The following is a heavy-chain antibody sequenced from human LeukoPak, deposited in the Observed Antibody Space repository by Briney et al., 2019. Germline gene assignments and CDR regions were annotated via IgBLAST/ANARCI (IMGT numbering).Heavy chain of an antibody. Sequence: PGGSLRLSCTASGFTFGDYAMSWFRQAPGKGLEWVGFIRSKAYGGTTECAASVKGRFTISRDDSKSIAYLQMNSLKTEDTAVYYCTRGWVGYCSSTSCRGIFDYWGQGTLVTVSS. CDR2: IRSKAYGGTT. CDR3: TRGWVGYCSSTSCRGIFDY. CDR1: GFTFGDYA. D-gene: IGHD2-2*01. V-gene: IGHV3-49*03. J-gene: IGHJ4*02.